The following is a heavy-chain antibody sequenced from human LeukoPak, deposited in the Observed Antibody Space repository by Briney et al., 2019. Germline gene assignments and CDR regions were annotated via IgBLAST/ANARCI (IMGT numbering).Heavy chain of an antibody. D-gene: IGHD3-22*01. CDR1: GFTFDDYG. V-gene: IGHV3-20*04. J-gene: IGHJ4*02. CDR2: INWNGGST. CDR3: AKAAGGYYDSSGYYFFDY. Sequence: PGGSLRLSCAASGFTFDDYGMSWVRQAPGKGLEWVSGINWNGGSTGYADSVKGRFTISRDNAKNSLYLQMNSLRAEDMALYYCAKAAGGYYDSSGYYFFDYWGQGTLVTVSS.